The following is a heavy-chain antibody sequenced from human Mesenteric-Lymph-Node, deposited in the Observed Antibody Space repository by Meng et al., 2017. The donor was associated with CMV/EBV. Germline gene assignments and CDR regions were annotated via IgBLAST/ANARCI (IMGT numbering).Heavy chain of an antibody. D-gene: IGHD3-3*01. Sequence: GGSLRLSCAASGFTVSSNYMSWVRQAPGKGLVWVSRINHDGSNTIYADSVKGRFTISRDNAKNTLYLQMNTLRVEDTAVYYYVREDGVDASWGNRFDPWGQGTLVTVSS. CDR3: VREDGVDASWGNRFDP. CDR2: INHDGSNT. V-gene: IGHV3-74*01. CDR1: GFTVSSNY. J-gene: IGHJ5*02.